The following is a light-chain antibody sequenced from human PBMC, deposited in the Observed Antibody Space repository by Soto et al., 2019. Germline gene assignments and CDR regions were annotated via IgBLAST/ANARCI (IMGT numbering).Light chain of an antibody. V-gene: IGLV2-11*01. CDR3: CSYAGSYTYV. Sequence: QSVLTQPHSVSGSPGQSVTISCTGTSSDVGGYNYVSWYQQHPGKAPKLMIYDVSKRPSGVPDRFSGSKSGNTASLTISGLQADDEAHYYCCSYAGSYTYVFAPGIKVSV. CDR2: DVS. CDR1: SSDVGGYNY. J-gene: IGLJ1*01.